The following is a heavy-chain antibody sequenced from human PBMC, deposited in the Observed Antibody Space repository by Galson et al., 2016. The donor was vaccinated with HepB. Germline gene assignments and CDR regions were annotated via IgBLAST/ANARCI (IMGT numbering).Heavy chain of an antibody. CDR1: GFTFSSYG. Sequence: SLRLSCAGSGFTFSSYGMHWVRQAPGKGLEWVAYIWYDGSRRYYAESVKGRFTITRDNSKNTLDLQMNSLRAEDTAVYYCAGGYCSSTMYSCGVGVWGQGTTVAVSS. CDR3: AGGYCSSTMYSCGVGV. J-gene: IGHJ6*02. D-gene: IGHD2-2*01. CDR2: IWYDGSRR. V-gene: IGHV3-33*03.